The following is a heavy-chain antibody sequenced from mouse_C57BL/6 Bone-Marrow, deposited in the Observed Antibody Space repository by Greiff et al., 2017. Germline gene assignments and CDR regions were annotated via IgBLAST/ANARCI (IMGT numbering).Heavy chain of an antibody. CDR2: INYDGSST. CDR1: GFTFSDYY. V-gene: IGHV5-16*01. Sequence: EVKLVESEGGLVQPGSSMKLSCTASGFTFSDYYMAWVRQVPEKGLEWVANINYDGSSTYYLDSLKSRFIISRDNAKNILYLQMSSLKSEDTATYYCARSRNYYGSSPYWYFDVWGTGTTVTVSS. J-gene: IGHJ1*03. CDR3: ARSRNYYGSSPYWYFDV. D-gene: IGHD1-1*01.